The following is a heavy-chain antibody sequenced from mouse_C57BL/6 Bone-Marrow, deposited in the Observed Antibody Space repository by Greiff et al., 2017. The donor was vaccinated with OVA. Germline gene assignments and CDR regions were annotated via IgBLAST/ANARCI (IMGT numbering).Heavy chain of an antibody. J-gene: IGHJ2*01. CDR1: GYTFTSYW. D-gene: IGHD4-1*01. V-gene: IGHV1-69*01. Sequence: QVQLKQPGAELVMPGASVKLSCKASGYTFTSYWMHWVKQRPGQGLEWIGEIDPSDSYTNYNQKFKGKSTLTVDKSSITAYMQLSSLTSEDSAVYYCAREGTGYVDYWGQGTTLTVSS. CDR2: IDPSDSYT. CDR3: AREGTGYVDY.